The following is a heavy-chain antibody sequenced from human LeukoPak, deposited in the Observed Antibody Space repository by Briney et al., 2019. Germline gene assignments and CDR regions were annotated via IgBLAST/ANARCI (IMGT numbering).Heavy chain of an antibody. V-gene: IGHV4-59*01. CDR1: GDSISSYY. CDR3: ARDKRDYSSSSGLDY. J-gene: IGHJ4*02. CDR2: TYYSGST. Sequence: PSETLSLTCTVSGDSISSYYWSWIRQPPGKGLEWIGYTYYSGSTNYNPALKSRVTISVDTSKNQFSLKLSSVTAADTAVYYCARDKRDYSSSSGLDYWGQGTLVTVSS. D-gene: IGHD6-6*01.